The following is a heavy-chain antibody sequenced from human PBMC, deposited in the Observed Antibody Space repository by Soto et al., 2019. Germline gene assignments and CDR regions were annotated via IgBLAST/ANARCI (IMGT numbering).Heavy chain of an antibody. CDR2: IYYSGST. CDR3: ARGVLH. Sequence: QVQLQESGPGLVKPSQTLSLTCTVSGGSISSGGYYWSWIRQHPGKGLEWIGSIYYSGSTYYNPSPXGXXTLSVDTAKNQFSLKRSSVTAADTAVYYWARGVLHWGQGTLVTVSS. J-gene: IGHJ4*02. D-gene: IGHD3-10*01. V-gene: IGHV4-31*03. CDR1: GGSISSGGYY.